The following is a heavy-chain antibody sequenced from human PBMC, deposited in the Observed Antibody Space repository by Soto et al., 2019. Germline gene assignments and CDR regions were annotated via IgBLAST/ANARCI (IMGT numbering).Heavy chain of an antibody. D-gene: IGHD6-13*01. CDR2: VYNSGST. Sequence: NPSETLSLTCTVSGGSISSNYWTWIRQPPGKGLEWIGYVYNSGSTNYNPSLKSRVTISEDTSKSQFSLKVNSMTAADTAVYYCARYRREAVAGYTLDNWGRGILVTVSS. CDR1: GGSISSNY. J-gene: IGHJ4*02. V-gene: IGHV4-59*01. CDR3: ARYRREAVAGYTLDN.